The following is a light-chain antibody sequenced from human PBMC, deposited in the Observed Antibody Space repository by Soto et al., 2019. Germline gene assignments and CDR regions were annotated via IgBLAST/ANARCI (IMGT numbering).Light chain of an antibody. CDR2: GAS. CDR1: QTVSSSY. J-gene: IGKJ2*01. CDR3: QQYGHSPMYT. Sequence: EIVLTQSPGTLSLSPGERATLSCRASQTVSSSYLAWYQQKPGQAPRLLIYGASTRATGIPGRFSGSASGTVFALTISRLEPEDFAVYYCQQYGHSPMYTFGQGTNLEIK. V-gene: IGKV3-20*01.